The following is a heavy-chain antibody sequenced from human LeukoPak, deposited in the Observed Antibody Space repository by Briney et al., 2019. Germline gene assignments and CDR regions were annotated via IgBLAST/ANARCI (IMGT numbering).Heavy chain of an antibody. V-gene: IGHV1-2*02. CDR2: INPNSGGT. D-gene: IGHD3-10*01. J-gene: IGHJ6*03. CDR3: ATYGSGSYSPYYYYMDV. Sequence: GASVKVSCKASGYTFTGYYMHWVRQTPGQGLEWMGWINPNSGGTNYAQKFQGRVTMTRDTSISTAYMELSRLRSDDTAVYYCATYGSGSYSPYYYYMDVWGKGTTVTISS. CDR1: GYTFTGYY.